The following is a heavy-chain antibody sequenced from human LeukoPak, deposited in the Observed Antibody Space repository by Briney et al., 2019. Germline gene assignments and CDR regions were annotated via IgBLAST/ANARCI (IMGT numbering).Heavy chain of an antibody. V-gene: IGHV3-23*01. J-gene: IGHJ5*02. CDR3: AKSPHVQVLVYYLDP. Sequence: GGSLRLSCAASEFTFSSYAMSWVRQAPGKGLEWVSSLSGSGGSTHYADSVKGRFTISRDNSKNTLYLQMNSLRAEDTAVYYCAKSPHVQVLVYYLDPWGQGTLVTVSS. CDR2: LSGSGGST. CDR1: EFTFSSYA. D-gene: IGHD3-22*01.